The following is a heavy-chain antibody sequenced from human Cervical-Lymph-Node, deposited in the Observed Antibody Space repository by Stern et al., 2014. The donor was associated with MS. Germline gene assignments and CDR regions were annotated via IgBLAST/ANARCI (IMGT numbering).Heavy chain of an antibody. CDR3: ARGSRGVKTMVY. V-gene: IGHV1-2*02. Sequence: VQLVESGAEVKKPGASVKVSCKASGYTFTDYYVHWVRQAPGQGLEWMGWINPNRGGTNYALTFQVRVTLTRDTSISTAYMELRRLRSDDTAVYYCARGSRGVKTMVYWGQGTLVTVSS. CDR2: INPNRGGT. CDR1: GYTFTDYY. J-gene: IGHJ4*02. D-gene: IGHD3-10*01.